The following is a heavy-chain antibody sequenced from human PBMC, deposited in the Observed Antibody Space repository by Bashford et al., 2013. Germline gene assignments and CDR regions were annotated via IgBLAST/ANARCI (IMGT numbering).Heavy chain of an antibody. CDR2: ISDGGGST. J-gene: IGHJ4*02. D-gene: IGHD6-13*01. Sequence: SGGSLRLSCAASGFTFSGYAMSWVRQAPGKGLEWVSTISDGGGSTYYANSVRGRLTISRDNSKNTLYLQMNSLRAEDTAVYFCAKHLPSVAAPLDYWGQGTLVTVSS. CDR1: GFTFSGYA. CDR3: AKHLPSVAAPLDY. V-gene: IGHV3-23*01.